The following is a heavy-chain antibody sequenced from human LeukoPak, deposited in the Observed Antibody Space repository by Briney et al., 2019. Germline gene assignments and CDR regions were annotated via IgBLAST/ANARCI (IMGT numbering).Heavy chain of an antibody. V-gene: IGHV3-30*18. Sequence: PGGSLRLSCAASGFIFSTYGMHCVRQAPGKGLEGVAFISCDGSNTYYTESVKGRFTISRDNSKNTVSLQMNSLRAEDTAMYHCAKDLSIYCDTRGFDPWGQGTMVTVSS. D-gene: IGHD3-22*01. CDR2: ISCDGSNT. CDR3: AKDLSIYCDTRGFDP. CDR1: GFIFSTYG. J-gene: IGHJ5*02.